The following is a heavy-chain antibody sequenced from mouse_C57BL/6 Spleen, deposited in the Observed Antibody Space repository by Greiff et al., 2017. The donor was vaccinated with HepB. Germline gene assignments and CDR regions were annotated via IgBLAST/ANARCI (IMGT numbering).Heavy chain of an antibody. J-gene: IGHJ3*01. Sequence: VQLQQPGAELVRPGSSVKLSCKASGYTFTSYWMHWVKQRPIQGLEWIGNIDPSDSETHYNQKFKDKATLTVDKSSSTAYMQLSSLTSEDSAVYYCARTPYDYDVGFAYWGQGTLFTVSA. D-gene: IGHD2-4*01. CDR3: ARTPYDYDVGFAY. CDR1: GYTFTSYW. CDR2: IDPSDSET. V-gene: IGHV1-52*01.